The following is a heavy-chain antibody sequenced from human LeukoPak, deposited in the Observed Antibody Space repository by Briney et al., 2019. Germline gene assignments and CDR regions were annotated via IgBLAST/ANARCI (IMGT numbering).Heavy chain of an antibody. CDR1: GFTFSDYY. V-gene: IGHV3-11*01. D-gene: IGHD5-18*01. J-gene: IGHJ6*02. Sequence: GGSLRLSCAASGFTFSDYYMSWIRQAPGKGLEWVSYISSSGSTIYYADSVKGRFTIPRDNAKNSLYLQMNSLRAEDTAVYYCARDGYSYGYRYYYYGMDVWGQGTTVTVSS. CDR2: ISSSGSTI. CDR3: ARDGYSYGYRYYYYGMDV.